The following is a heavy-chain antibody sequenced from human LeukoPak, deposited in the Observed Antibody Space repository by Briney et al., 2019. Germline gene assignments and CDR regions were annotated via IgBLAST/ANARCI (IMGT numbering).Heavy chain of an antibody. D-gene: IGHD5-24*01. CDR3: ARGAPYRDSDDY. J-gene: IGHJ4*02. CDR1: GFTFSTYW. Sequence: GGSLRLSCAASGFTFSTYWMTWVRQAPGKGLEWVANINQDGSVRNYVDSVKGRFTISRDNAKSSLYLQVSSLRVDDTAVYYCARGAPYRDSDDYWGQGTLVTVSS. CDR2: INQDGSVR. V-gene: IGHV3-7*05.